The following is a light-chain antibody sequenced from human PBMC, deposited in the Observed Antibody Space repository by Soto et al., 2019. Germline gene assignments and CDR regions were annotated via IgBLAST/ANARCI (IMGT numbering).Light chain of an antibody. CDR3: QQYNSYSA. CDR1: QSIDSW. Sequence: DIQMTQSPSTLSASVGDRVTITCRASQSIDSWLAWYQHKPGKAPKLLIYDASSLESGVPSRFSGSGSGTEFTLTISSLQPDDFATYYCQQYNSYSAFGQGTKVDIK. J-gene: IGKJ1*01. V-gene: IGKV1-5*01. CDR2: DAS.